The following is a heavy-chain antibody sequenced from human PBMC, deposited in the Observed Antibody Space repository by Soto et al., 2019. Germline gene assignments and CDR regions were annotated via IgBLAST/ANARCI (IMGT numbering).Heavy chain of an antibody. D-gene: IGHD2-21*01. CDR3: ARDRAPCGGEFVGWFDP. J-gene: IGHJ5*02. CDR2: VIPIFGIT. V-gene: IGHV1-69*01. CDR1: GGTFRSYA. Sequence: QVQLVQSGAEVKKPGSSVKVSCKASGGTFRSYAMSWVRQAPGQGLEWMGEVIPIFGITNYAQKFQGRVTITADDSTSTAYMELSSLRSEDTAVYYCARDRAPCGGEFVGWFDPWGQGTLVTVSS.